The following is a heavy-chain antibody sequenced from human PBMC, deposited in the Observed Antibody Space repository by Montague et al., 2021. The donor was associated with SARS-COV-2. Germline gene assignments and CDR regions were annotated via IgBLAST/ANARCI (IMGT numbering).Heavy chain of an antibody. Sequence: PALVKLTQTLTLTCTFSGFSLSTSGVGVSWIRQPPGKALEWLALXYWDDDKRYSPSLKSRLTITKDTSKNQVVLTMTNIDPVDTATYYCAHRPLLALKGQFDYWGQGTLVTVSS. J-gene: IGHJ4*02. CDR3: AHRPLLALKGQFDY. D-gene: IGHD3-3*02. CDR1: GFSLSTSGVG. CDR2: XYWDDDK. V-gene: IGHV2-5*02.